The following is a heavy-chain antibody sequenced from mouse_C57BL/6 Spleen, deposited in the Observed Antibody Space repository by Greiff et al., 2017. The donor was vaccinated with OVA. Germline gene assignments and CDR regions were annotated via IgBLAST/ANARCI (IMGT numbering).Heavy chain of an antibody. V-gene: IGHV1-9*01. Sequence: VHLVESGAELMKPGASVKLSCKATGYTFTGYWIEWVKQRPGHGLEWIGEILPGSGSTNYNEQFKGKATFTADTSSNTAYMQLSSLTTEDSAIYYCARREMGYYVNYYAMDYWGQGTSVTVSS. CDR3: ARREMGYYVNYYAMDY. J-gene: IGHJ4*01. CDR2: ILPGSGST. CDR1: GYTFTGYW. D-gene: IGHD2-3*01.